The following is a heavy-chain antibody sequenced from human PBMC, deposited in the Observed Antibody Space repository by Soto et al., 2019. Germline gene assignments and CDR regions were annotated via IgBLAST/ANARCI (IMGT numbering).Heavy chain of an antibody. D-gene: IGHD1-26*01. V-gene: IGHV4-59*08. CDR3: ARRYGSAIDY. CDR2: IYYSGST. Sequence: QVQLQESGPGLVKPSETLSLTCTVSGGTISSWYWSWIRQPPGKGLEWIGYIYYSGSTNCNPSLKSRVTRSGDTSKNQFSLKLSSVTAADTAVYYGARRYGSAIDYWGQGTLGTVSS. CDR1: GGTISSWY. J-gene: IGHJ4*02.